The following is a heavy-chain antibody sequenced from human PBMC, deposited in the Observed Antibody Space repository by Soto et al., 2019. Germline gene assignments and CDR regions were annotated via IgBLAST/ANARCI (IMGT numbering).Heavy chain of an antibody. CDR2: INNDGTTT. J-gene: IGHJ1*01. D-gene: IGHD4-17*01. CDR3: ASSKRGIYGDYN. V-gene: IGHV3-74*01. Sequence: EVQLAESGGGLVQPGGSLRLSCAASGLTFSSYWMHWVRQAPGKGLVWVSRINNDGTTTNYADSVKGRFTISRDNAKNTVFLQMTGLRTEDTAIYYCASSKRGIYGDYNWGQGTLVTVSS. CDR1: GLTFSSYW.